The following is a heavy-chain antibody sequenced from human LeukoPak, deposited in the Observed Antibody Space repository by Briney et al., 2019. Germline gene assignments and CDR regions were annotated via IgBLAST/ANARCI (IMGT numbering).Heavy chain of an antibody. V-gene: IGHV3-20*04. CDR1: GFTFDDYG. CDR2: INWNGGST. J-gene: IGHJ4*02. Sequence: GGSLRLSCAASGFTFDDYGMSWVRQAPGKGLEWVSGINWNGGSTGYADSVKGRFTISRDNAKNSLYLQVNSLRAEDTALYYCARDLQYGSGSYSDYWGQGTLVTVSS. CDR3: ARDLQYGSGSYSDY. D-gene: IGHD3-10*01.